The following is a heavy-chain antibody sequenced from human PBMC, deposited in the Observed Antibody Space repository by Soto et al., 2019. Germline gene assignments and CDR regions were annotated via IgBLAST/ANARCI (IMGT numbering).Heavy chain of an antibody. V-gene: IGHV3-48*01. Sequence: PVGSLRLSCAASGFTFSSYSMNWVRQAPGKGLEWVSYISSSSTIYYADSVKGRFTISRDNAKNSLYLQMNSLRAEDTAVYYCASQSSEWLLFASWGQGTLVTVSS. D-gene: IGHD5-12*01. CDR2: ISSSSTI. CDR1: GFTFSSYS. J-gene: IGHJ4*02. CDR3: ASQSSEWLLFAS.